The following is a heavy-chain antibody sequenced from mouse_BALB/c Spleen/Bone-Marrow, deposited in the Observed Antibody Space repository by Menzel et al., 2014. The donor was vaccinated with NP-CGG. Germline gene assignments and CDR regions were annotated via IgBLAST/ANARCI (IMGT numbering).Heavy chain of an antibody. J-gene: IGHJ3*01. CDR3: ARRGHGFAWFAY. V-gene: IGHV1-9*01. CDR1: GYTFSSYW. Sequence: VKLLESGTELMKPGASVKISCKATGYTFSSYWIEWVNQRPGYGLEWIGEILPGSGSTNYNEKFKGKATFTADTSSNTAYMQLSSLTSEDSAVYYCARRGHGFAWFAYWGQGTLVTVSA. D-gene: IGHD1-2*01. CDR2: ILPGSGST.